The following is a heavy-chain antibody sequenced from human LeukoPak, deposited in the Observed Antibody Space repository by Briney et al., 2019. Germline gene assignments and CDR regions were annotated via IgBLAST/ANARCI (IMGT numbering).Heavy chain of an antibody. V-gene: IGHV5-51*01. J-gene: IGHJ4*02. D-gene: IGHD6-13*01. Sequence: TGESLKISCKISGDRLTNNWIGWVRQVPGKGLEWMGLIYPGNSDTRYSPLFQGQVTLSVDRSISTAYLHWSGLKASDTAIYYCARFALTSSLDYWGQGTLVTVSS. CDR1: GDRLTNNW. CDR3: ARFALTSSLDY. CDR2: IYPGNSDT.